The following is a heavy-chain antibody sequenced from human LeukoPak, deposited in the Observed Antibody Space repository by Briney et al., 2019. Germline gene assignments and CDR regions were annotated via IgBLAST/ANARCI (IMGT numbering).Heavy chain of an antibody. Sequence: ASVKVSCKASGYTFTGYYMHWVRQAPGQGLEWMGWINTNIGGTNYAQKFQVRVTMTRDTSISTAYTELSRLRSDDTAVYYCARVRTVVVPAADNFDYWGQGTLVTVSS. D-gene: IGHD2-2*01. CDR1: GYTFTGYY. J-gene: IGHJ4*02. CDR3: ARVRTVVVPAADNFDY. CDR2: INTNIGGT. V-gene: IGHV1-2*02.